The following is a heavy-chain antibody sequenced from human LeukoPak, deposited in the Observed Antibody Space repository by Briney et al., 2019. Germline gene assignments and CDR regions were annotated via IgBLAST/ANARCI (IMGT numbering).Heavy chain of an antibody. D-gene: IGHD3-10*01. J-gene: IGHJ5*02. CDR1: GGSISSYY. V-gene: IGHV4-59*01. CDR3: ARRLLWFGEAGWFDP. Sequence: SETLSLTCTVSGGSISSYYWSWIRQPPGKGLEWIGYIYYSGSTNYNPSLKSRVTISVDTSKNQFSLKLSSVTAADTTVYYCARRLLWFGEAGWFDPWGQGTLVTVSS. CDR2: IYYSGST.